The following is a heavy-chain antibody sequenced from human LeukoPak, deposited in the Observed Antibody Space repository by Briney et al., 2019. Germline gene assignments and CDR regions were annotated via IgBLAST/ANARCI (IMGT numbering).Heavy chain of an antibody. J-gene: IGHJ6*02. CDR2: IYYSGST. Sequence: SETLSLTCTVSGSSISTYYWSWIRQPPGKGLEWISYIYYSGSTNYNPSLKSRVTISVDTSKNQFSLKLSSVTAADTAVYYCARADGYYYGMDVWGQGTTVTVSS. CDR3: ARADGYYYGMDV. D-gene: IGHD5-24*01. V-gene: IGHV4-59*01. CDR1: GSSISTYY.